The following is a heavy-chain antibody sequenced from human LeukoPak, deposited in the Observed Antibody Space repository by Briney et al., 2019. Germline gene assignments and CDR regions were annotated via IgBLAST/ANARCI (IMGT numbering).Heavy chain of an antibody. CDR1: GFTFDDYA. Sequence: PGRSLRLSCAASGFTFDDYAMHWVRQAPGKGLEWVSGISWNSGSIGYADSVKGRFTISRDNAKNSLYLQMNSLRAEDTALYYCAKDLDPDYGGVDWYFDLWGRGTLVTVSS. CDR3: AKDLDPDYGGVDWYFDL. V-gene: IGHV3-9*01. D-gene: IGHD4-23*01. J-gene: IGHJ2*01. CDR2: ISWNSGSI.